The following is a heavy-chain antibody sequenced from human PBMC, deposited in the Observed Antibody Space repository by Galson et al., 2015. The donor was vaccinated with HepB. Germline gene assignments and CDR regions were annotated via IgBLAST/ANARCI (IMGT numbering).Heavy chain of an antibody. CDR1: GFTFSSYA. D-gene: IGHD2-21*02. Sequence: SLRLSCAASGFTFSSYAMSWVRQAPGKGLEWVSAISGSGGSTYYADSVKGRFTISRDNSKNTLYLQMNSLRAEDTAVYYCAKEGEGVTAIRMAYFDYWGQGTLVTVSS. J-gene: IGHJ4*02. CDR2: ISGSGGST. V-gene: IGHV3-23*01. CDR3: AKEGEGVTAIRMAYFDY.